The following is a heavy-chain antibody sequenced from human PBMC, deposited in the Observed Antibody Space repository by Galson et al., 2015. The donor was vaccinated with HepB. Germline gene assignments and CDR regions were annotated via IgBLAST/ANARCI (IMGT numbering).Heavy chain of an antibody. V-gene: IGHV3-33*01. J-gene: IGHJ6*02. CDR2: IWYDGSNK. D-gene: IGHD2-15*01. CDR3: ARVFFPWADSPYYFHGMDV. CDR1: GFTFSSYG. Sequence: SLRLSCAASGFTFSSYGMHWVRQAPGKGLEWVAVIWYDGSNKYYRDSVKGRFTISRDNSKNTLYLQINSLRVEDTAVYFCARVFFPWADSPYYFHGMDVWGQGTPVTVSS.